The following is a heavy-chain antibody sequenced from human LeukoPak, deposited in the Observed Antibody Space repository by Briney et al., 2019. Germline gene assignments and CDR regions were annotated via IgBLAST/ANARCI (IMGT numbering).Heavy chain of an antibody. V-gene: IGHV4-59*01. CDR3: ARVDYDSSGYPLDY. Sequence: MSSETLSLTCTVSGGSISSYYWSWIRQPPGKGLEWIGYIYYSGSTNYNPSLKSRVTISVDTSKNQFSLKLSSVTAADTAVYYCARVDYDSSGYPLDYWGQGTLVTVSS. J-gene: IGHJ4*02. CDR2: IYYSGST. D-gene: IGHD3-22*01. CDR1: GGSISSYY.